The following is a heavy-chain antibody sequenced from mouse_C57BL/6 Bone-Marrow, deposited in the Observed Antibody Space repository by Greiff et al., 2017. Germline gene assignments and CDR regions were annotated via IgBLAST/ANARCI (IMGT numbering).Heavy chain of an antibody. J-gene: IGHJ2*01. Sequence: QVQLQQSGPELVQPGASVKISCKASGYAFSSSWMNWVKQRPGKGLEWIGRIYPGDGDTNYNGKLKGKATLTADKSSSTAYMQLSSLTSEDSAVYFCARGDYYGSSPDYWGQGITLTVSS. D-gene: IGHD1-1*01. V-gene: IGHV1-82*01. CDR1: GYAFSSSW. CDR3: ARGDYYGSSPDY. CDR2: IYPGDGDT.